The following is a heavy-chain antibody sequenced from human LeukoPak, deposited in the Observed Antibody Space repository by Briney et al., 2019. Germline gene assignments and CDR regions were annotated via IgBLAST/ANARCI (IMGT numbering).Heavy chain of an antibody. J-gene: IGHJ4*02. Sequence: SETLSLTCTVSGGSISSSSYYWGWIRQPPGKGLEWIGSIFYSGSTYYNPSLRSRVTISVDTSKNQFSLKLSSVTAADTAVYYCASDVSSSWYGNPWDYWGLGTLVTVSA. CDR2: IFYSGST. CDR1: GGSISSSSYY. V-gene: IGHV4-39*07. CDR3: ASDVSSSWYGNPWDY. D-gene: IGHD6-13*01.